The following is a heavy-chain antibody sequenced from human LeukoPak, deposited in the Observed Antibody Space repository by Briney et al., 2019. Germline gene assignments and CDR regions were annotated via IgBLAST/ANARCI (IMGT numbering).Heavy chain of an antibody. J-gene: IGHJ4*02. CDR2: ISGSGDST. CDR3: AKWGDYDILTGYYVSDF. V-gene: IGHV3-23*01. D-gene: IGHD3-9*01. CDR1: GFIFRNYA. Sequence: GGSLRLSCAASGFIFRNYAMSWVRQAPGKGLEWVSAISGSGDSTYYADSVKGRFTISRDNSKNTLYVEMNTLRAEETAVYYCAKWGDYDILTGYYVSDFWGQGTLVTVSS.